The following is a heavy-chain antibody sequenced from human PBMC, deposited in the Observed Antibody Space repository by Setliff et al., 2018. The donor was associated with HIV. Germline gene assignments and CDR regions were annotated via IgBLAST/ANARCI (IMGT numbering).Heavy chain of an antibody. CDR2: IYSPIIST. Sequence: SETLSLTCTVSGDSISGYYWSWIRQPAGKGLEWIGRIYSPIISTNYNPSLKSRVTMSVDTSNNQFSLRLSSVTAADTAVYYCARDKGYYYMDVWGKGITVTVSS. V-gene: IGHV4-4*07. CDR1: GDSISGYY. CDR3: ARDKGYYYMDV. J-gene: IGHJ6*03.